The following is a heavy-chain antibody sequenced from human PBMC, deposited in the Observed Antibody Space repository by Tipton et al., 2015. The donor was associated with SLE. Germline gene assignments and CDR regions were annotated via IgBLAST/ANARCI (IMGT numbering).Heavy chain of an antibody. Sequence: PGLVKPSQTLSLTCAISGDSVSSNSAAWNWIRQSPSRGLEWLGRTYYRPKWYNDYAVSVKSRITINPDTSKNQFSLQLNSVTPEDTAVYYCARAAELYYYVSSDYYYLDSWGQGTLVTVSS. V-gene: IGHV6-1*01. CDR2: TYYRPKWYN. J-gene: IGHJ4*02. D-gene: IGHD3-22*01. CDR3: ARAAELYYYVSSDYYYLDS. CDR1: GDSVSSNSAA.